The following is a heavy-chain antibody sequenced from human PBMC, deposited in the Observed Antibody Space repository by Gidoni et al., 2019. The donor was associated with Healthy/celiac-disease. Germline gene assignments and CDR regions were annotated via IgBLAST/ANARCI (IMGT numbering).Heavy chain of an antibody. J-gene: IGHJ6*02. CDR2: IIPILGIA. CDR1: GGTFSSYT. D-gene: IGHD3-10*01. V-gene: IGHV1-69*02. CDR3: ARALLWFGDHYYGMDV. Sequence: QVQLVQSGAEVQKPGSSVKVSCKASGGTFSSYTISWVRQAPGQGLEWMGRIIPILGIANYAQKFQGRVTITADKSTSTAYMELSSLRSEDTAVYYCARALLWFGDHYYGMDVWGQGTTVTVSS.